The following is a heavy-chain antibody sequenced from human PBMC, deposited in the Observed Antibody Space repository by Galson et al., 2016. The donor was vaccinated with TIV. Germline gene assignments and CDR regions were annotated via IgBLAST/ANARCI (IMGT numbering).Heavy chain of an antibody. CDR2: TWYDGSNI. V-gene: IGHV3-33*06. Sequence: LRLSCAVSGFICSDYAMHWVRHAPGQGLEWVALTWYDGSNIDYAVSGRGRFTIFKEHSKNMLYLQMNTLRAEDSAVYYCAKSSRDCITTTTCRHRFYYNMEVWGKGTTVTVSS. J-gene: IGHJ6*03. CDR1: GFICSDYA. D-gene: IGHD1-20*01. CDR3: AKSSRDCITTTTCRHRFYYNMEV.